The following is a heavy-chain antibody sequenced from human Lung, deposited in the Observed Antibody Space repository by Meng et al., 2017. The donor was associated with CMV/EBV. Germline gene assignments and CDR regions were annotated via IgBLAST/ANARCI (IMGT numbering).Heavy chain of an antibody. J-gene: IGHJ3*02. Sequence: GESLKISCKASGYTFSRYGISWVRQAPGQGLEWLGWVGGCDGDTNYALEFRGRVTMTTDTVTNTAYMELRSLTSDDTAVYYCARDWECLDRSDVFDIWGQGTXVTVSS. V-gene: IGHV1-18*01. D-gene: IGHD3-9*01. CDR2: VGGCDGDT. CDR1: GYTFSRYG. CDR3: ARDWECLDRSDVFDI.